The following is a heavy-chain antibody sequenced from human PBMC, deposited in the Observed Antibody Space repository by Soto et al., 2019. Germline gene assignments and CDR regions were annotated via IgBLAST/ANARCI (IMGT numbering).Heavy chain of an antibody. CDR1: GFTFDDYA. CDR2: ITWNGVNT. CDR3: TRGYCSVGSCPFDI. Sequence: EEQLVESGGALVQPGRSLRLSCAASGFTFDDYAMHWVRQVPGKGLEWVSFITWNGVNTAYADSIRGRFTISRDNAKNSLYLQMNSLSAEDTAFYYCTRGYCSVGSCPFDIWGQGTMVAVSS. D-gene: IGHD2-15*01. V-gene: IGHV3-9*01. J-gene: IGHJ3*02.